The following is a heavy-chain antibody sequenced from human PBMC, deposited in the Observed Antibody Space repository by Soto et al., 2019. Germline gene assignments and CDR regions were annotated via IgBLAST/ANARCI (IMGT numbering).Heavy chain of an antibody. CDR3: ASRASVLWTGYYHFAY. D-gene: IGHD3-9*01. Sequence: LETLSLTWAVSGGSISSSNWLSWVRQPPGKGLEWIGEIYHSGSTDYNPSLKSRVTISVDKSKNQFSLKLSSVTAADTAVYYCASRASVLWTGYYHFAYWGQGTLVTVSS. V-gene: IGHV4-4*02. J-gene: IGHJ4*02. CDR2: IYHSGST. CDR1: GGSISSSNW.